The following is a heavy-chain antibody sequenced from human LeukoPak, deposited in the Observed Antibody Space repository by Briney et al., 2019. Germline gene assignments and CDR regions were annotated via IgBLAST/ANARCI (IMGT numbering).Heavy chain of an antibody. V-gene: IGHV4-59*12. CDR2: IYYSGST. CDR1: GGSISSYY. CDR3: AIYFDWPDPTSAFDI. Sequence: SETLSLTCTVSGGSISSYYWSWLRQPPGKGLEWIGYIYYSGSTNYNPSLKSRVTISVDTSKNQFSLKLSSVTAADTAVYYCAIYFDWPDPTSAFDIWGQGTMVTVSS. J-gene: IGHJ3*02. D-gene: IGHD3-9*01.